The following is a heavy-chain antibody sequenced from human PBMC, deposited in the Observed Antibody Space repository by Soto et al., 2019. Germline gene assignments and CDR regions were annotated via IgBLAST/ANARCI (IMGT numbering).Heavy chain of an antibody. CDR1: VGSIISSNW. CDR3: ARIWQQLIHDY. V-gene: IGHV4-4*02. Sequence: PSETLSLACPVSVGSIISSNWWSWVRQPPGKGLEWIGEIYHSGSTNYNPSLKSRVTISVDKSKNQFSLKLSSVTAADTAVYYCARIWQQLIHDYWGQGTLVTVSS. D-gene: IGHD6-13*01. CDR2: IYHSGST. J-gene: IGHJ4*02.